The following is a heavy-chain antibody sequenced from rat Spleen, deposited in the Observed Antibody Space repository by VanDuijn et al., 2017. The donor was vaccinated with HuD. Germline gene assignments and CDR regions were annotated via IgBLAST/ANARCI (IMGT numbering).Heavy chain of an antibody. CDR3: TTEPGYNSYFAY. V-gene: IGHV5-20*01. J-gene: IGHJ2*01. Sequence: EVQLVESGGGLVQPGRSLRLSCAASGFTFSDYYMAWVRQAPTKGLEWVASFSYDGGTTYYRDSVKGRFTISRDNAKSSLYQQMDSLRSEDTATYYCTTEPGYNSYFAYWGQGVMVTVSS. D-gene: IGHD1-4*01. CDR1: GFTFSDYY. CDR2: FSYDGGTT.